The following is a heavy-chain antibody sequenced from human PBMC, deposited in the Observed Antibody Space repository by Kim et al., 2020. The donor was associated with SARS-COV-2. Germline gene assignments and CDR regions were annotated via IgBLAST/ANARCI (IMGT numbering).Heavy chain of an antibody. J-gene: IGHJ4*02. CDR3: AKDMTYYYGSGSYYPDY. V-gene: IGHV3-30*02. Sequence: VKGRFTISRDNSKNTRYLQMNSLRAEDTAVYYCAKDMTYYYGSGSYYPDYWGQGTLVTVSS. D-gene: IGHD3-10*01.